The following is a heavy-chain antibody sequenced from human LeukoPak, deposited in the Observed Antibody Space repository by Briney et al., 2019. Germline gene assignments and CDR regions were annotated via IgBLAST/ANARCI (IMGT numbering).Heavy chain of an antibody. CDR3: ARVGDGYNYCFDY. CDR2: ISRSGSAI. J-gene: IGHJ4*02. Sequence: GGSLRLSCAASGFTFSDYYMSWIRQAPGKGLGWVSYISRSGSAIYYADSVKGRFTISRDNAKNSLYLQMNSLRAEDTAVYYCARVGDGYNYCFDYWSQGTLVTVSS. V-gene: IGHV3-11*01. CDR1: GFTFSDYY. D-gene: IGHD5-24*01.